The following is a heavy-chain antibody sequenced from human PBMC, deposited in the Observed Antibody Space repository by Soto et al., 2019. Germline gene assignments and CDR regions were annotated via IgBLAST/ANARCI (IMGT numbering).Heavy chain of an antibody. Sequence: QVQLVQSGAEVKKPGSSVKVSCKASGGTFSSYTISWVRQAPGQGLEWMGRIIPILGIANYAQKFQGSVTITADNSTSTAYMELRSLRSEDTVVYYCARTGQGYCSGGSCFSVVGDDGFDIWGQGTMVTVSS. J-gene: IGHJ3*02. CDR2: IIPILGIA. CDR1: GGTFSSYT. D-gene: IGHD2-15*01. V-gene: IGHV1-69*02. CDR3: ARTGQGYCSGGSCFSVVGDDGFDI.